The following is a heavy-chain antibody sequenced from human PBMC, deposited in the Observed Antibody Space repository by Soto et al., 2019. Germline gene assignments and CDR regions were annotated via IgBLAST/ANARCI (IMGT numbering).Heavy chain of an antibody. CDR1: GGTFSSYT. D-gene: IGHD4-17*01. CDR3: ARDKGDDYGDYEWFDP. CDR2: IIPILGIA. Sequence: QVQLVQSGAEVKKPGSSVKVSCKASGGTFSSYTISWVRQAPGQGLEWMGRIIPILGIANYAQKFQGRVTITADKSTSTAYMELSSLRSEDTAVYYCARDKGDDYGDYEWFDPWGQGTLVTVSS. V-gene: IGHV1-69*08. J-gene: IGHJ5*02.